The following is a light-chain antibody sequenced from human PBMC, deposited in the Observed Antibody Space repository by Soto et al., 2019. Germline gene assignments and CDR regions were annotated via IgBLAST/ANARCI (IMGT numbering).Light chain of an antibody. J-gene: IGKJ2*01. CDR1: QSVSRN. CDR3: QQFEKWPFT. CDR2: AAS. V-gene: IGKV3-15*01. Sequence: EIVMTQSPGTLSVSLGERVTLSCRASQSVSRNLAWYQQRPGQVPGLLFYAASTRATDVPGTFSGSGSGTEFTLTISSLQSEDFAVYYCQQFEKWPFTFGQGTKLEIK.